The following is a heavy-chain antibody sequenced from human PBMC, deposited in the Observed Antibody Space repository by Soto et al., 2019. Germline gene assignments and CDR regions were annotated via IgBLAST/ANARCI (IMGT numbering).Heavy chain of an antibody. D-gene: IGHD3-22*01. CDR2: IGGSGDST. CDR1: GFTFRTYV. J-gene: IGHJ4*01. V-gene: IGHV3-23*01. Sequence: EVQVLESGGGLVQPGGSLRLSCAASGFTFRTYVMSWVRQAPGKGLEWVSAIGGSGDSTYYADSVKGRFTISRDNSKNTLYLQMNSLRADDTAVYYCAKGSSASRPYHFDYGGQEPWSPSPQ. CDR3: AKGSSASRPYHFDY.